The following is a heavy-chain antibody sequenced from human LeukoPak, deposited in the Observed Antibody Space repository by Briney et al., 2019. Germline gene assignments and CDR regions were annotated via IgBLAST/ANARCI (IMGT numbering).Heavy chain of an antibody. D-gene: IGHD6-13*01. V-gene: IGHV4-4*07. J-gene: IGHJ5*02. CDR1: GASLSPHH. Sequence: PSETLSLTCTVSGASLSPHHWAWIRQPAGKGLEWIGRLHTSGNTNYNPSLKSRVTISVDRSKNQFSLTMSSVTAADTGLYFCARDPFRSSFDPWGQGILVTVSS. CDR2: LHTSGNT. CDR3: ARDPFRSSFDP.